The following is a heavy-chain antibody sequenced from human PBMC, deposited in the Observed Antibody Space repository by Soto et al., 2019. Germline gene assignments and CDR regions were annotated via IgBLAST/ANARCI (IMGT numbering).Heavy chain of an antibody. D-gene: IGHD2-2*01. Sequence: EVQLLESGGGLVQPGGSLRLSCAASGFTFSSYAMSWVRQAPGKGLEWVSAISGSGGSTYYADSVKGRFTISRDNSKNTLYLQMNSLRAEDTAVYYCAKGRDIVVVPAARLLVVVAATPFDYWGQGTLVTVSS. CDR1: GFTFSSYA. CDR3: AKGRDIVVVPAARLLVVVAATPFDY. J-gene: IGHJ4*02. CDR2: ISGSGGST. V-gene: IGHV3-23*01.